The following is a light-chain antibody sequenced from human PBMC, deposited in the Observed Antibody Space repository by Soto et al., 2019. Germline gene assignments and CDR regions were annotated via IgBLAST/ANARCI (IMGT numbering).Light chain of an antibody. V-gene: IGKV1-33*01. J-gene: IGKJ1*01. Sequence: DIQMTQSPSSLSTSVGDRVTITCQASQDISDNLNWYQQKQGKAPKVLISDVSNLETGVSSRFSGSGSGTDFTFTISSLQAEDSATYYCLQDINYPWTFGQGTKVDIK. CDR2: DVS. CDR1: QDISDN. CDR3: LQDINYPWT.